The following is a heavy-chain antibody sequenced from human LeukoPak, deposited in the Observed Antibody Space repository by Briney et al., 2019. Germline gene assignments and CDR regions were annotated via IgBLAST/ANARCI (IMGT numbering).Heavy chain of an antibody. D-gene: IGHD3-16*01. V-gene: IGHV3-9*01. CDR3: AKDIGGGLRWPWFDP. CDR2: ISWKSGSI. J-gene: IGHJ5*02. CDR1: GFTFDDYA. Sequence: PGRSLRLSCAASGFTFDDYAMHWVRQAPGKGLEWVSGISWKSGSIGYADSVKGRFTISRDNAKNSLYLQMNSLRAEDTALYYCAKDIGGGLRWPWFDPWGQGTLVTVSS.